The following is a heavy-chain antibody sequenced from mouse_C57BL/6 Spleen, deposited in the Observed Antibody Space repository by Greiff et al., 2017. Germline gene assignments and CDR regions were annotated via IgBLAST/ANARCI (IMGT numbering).Heavy chain of an antibody. D-gene: IGHD1-1*01. CDR2: IDPENGDT. CDR3: TTPGSSLYYYAMDY. CDR1: GFNIKDDY. V-gene: IGHV14-4*01. Sequence: EVKLMESGAELVRPGASVKLSCTASGFNIKDDYMHWVKQRPEQGLEWIGWIDPENGDTEYASKFQGKAPITADTSSNTAYLQLSSLTSEDTAVYYCTTPGSSLYYYAMDYWGQGTSVTVSS. J-gene: IGHJ4*01.